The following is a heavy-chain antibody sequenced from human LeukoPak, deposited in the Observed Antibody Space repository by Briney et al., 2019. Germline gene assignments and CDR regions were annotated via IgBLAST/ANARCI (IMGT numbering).Heavy chain of an antibody. CDR3: AKKVRGPSHPLDY. J-gene: IGHJ4*02. Sequence: ASVKVSCKASGYTFTGYFIHWVRQAPGQGLEWMGWINPENGDTGYAHKFQGRVTMTRDTSISTAYMELSSLRSDATAVYYCAKKVRGPSHPLDYWGQGTLVTVSS. D-gene: IGHD5-12*01. CDR2: INPENGDT. CDR1: GYTFTGYF. V-gene: IGHV1-2*02.